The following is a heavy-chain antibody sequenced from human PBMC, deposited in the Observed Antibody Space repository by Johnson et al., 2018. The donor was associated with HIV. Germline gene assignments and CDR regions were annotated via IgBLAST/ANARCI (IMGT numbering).Heavy chain of an antibody. J-gene: IGHJ3*01. CDR1: GFTFSNYA. CDR3: AKDRFMFLENPVDGFDV. Sequence: QMQLVESGGGVVQPGRSLRLSCAASGFTFSNYAMHWVRQAPGKGLEWVAVIWYDGSNKYYADSVKGRFTISRDNSKNTLYLQMNSLRAEDTAVYYCAKDRFMFLENPVDGFDVWGEGTMVTLSS. V-gene: IGHV3-33*06. D-gene: IGHD3-3*01. CDR2: IWYDGSNK.